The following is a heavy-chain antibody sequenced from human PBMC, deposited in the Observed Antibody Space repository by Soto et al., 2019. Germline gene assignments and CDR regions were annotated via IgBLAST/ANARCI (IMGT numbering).Heavy chain of an antibody. Sequence: GASVKVSCKASGYTFTGYYMHWVRQAPGQGLEWMGWINPNSGGTNYAQKFQGWVTMTRDTSISTAYMELSRLRSDDAAVYYCARSRASGSYGPPLGMDVWGQGTTVTVPS. D-gene: IGHD1-26*01. CDR1: GYTFTGYY. V-gene: IGHV1-2*04. J-gene: IGHJ6*02. CDR3: ARSRASGSYGPPLGMDV. CDR2: INPNSGGT.